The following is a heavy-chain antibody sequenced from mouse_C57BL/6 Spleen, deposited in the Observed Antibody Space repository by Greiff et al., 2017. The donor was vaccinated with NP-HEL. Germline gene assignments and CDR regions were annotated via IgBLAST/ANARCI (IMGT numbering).Heavy chain of an antibody. V-gene: IGHV1-52*01. D-gene: IGHD2-1*01. J-gene: IGHJ2*01. Sequence: QVQLQQPGAELVRPGSSVKLSCKASGYTFTSYWMHWVKQRPIQGLEWIGNIDPSDSETHYNQKFKDKATLTVDKSSSTAYMQLSSLTSEDSAVYYCARGIYYGNSRFDYWGQGTTLTVSS. CDR3: ARGIYYGNSRFDY. CDR1: GYTFTSYW. CDR2: IDPSDSET.